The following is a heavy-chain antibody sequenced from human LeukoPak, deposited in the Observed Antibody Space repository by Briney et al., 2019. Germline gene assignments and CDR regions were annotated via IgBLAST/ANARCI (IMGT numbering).Heavy chain of an antibody. CDR3: ARLGAVLTSVNWFDP. Sequence: SETLSLTCTVSGGSIRSYWSWIRQPAGKGLEWIGRIYGSGSTDYNPSLKSRVTMSIDTSKNQFSLNLISVTAADTAVYYCARLGAVLTSVNWFDPWGQGTLVTVSS. J-gene: IGHJ5*02. CDR1: GGSIRSY. CDR2: IYGSGST. V-gene: IGHV4-4*07. D-gene: IGHD2-8*01.